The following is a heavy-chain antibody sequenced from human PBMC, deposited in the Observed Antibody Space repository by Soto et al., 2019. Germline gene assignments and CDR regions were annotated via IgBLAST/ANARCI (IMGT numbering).Heavy chain of an antibody. CDR1: GFTFSSYA. J-gene: IGHJ4*02. D-gene: IGHD5-18*01. CDR2: ISSNGGST. V-gene: IGHV3-64*01. Sequence: QLGGPLRLSCAASGFTFSSYAMHWVRQAPGKGLEYVSAISSNGGSTYYANSVKGRFTISRDNSKNTLYLQMGSLRAEDMAVYYCARQLKKTRIQLWTTLFDYWGQGTLVTVSS. CDR3: ARQLKKTRIQLWTTLFDY.